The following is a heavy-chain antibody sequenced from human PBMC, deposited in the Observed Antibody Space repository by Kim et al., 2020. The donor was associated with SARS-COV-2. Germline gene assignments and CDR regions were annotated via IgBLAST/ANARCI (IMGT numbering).Heavy chain of an antibody. CDR2: T. CDR3: ARDHGWAFDS. Sequence: THSADAVKGRCTISRDDAKNSLSLQMNGLGDEDTAVYFGARDHGWAFDSWGQGTLVTVSS. J-gene: IGHJ4*02. V-gene: IGHV3-11*06.